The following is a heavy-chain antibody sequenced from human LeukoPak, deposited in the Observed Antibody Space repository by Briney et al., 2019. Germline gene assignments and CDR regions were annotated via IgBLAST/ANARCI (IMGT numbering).Heavy chain of an antibody. J-gene: IGHJ4*02. V-gene: IGHV3-30-3*01. D-gene: IGHD5-12*01. Sequence: GGSLRLSCAASGFTFSSYAMHWVRQAPGKGLEWVAVISYDGSNKYYADSVKGRFTISRDNSKNTLYLQMNSLRAEDTAVYYCARDGYSGYRSFDYWGQGTLVTVSS. CDR3: ARDGYSGYRSFDY. CDR2: ISYDGSNK. CDR1: GFTFSSYA.